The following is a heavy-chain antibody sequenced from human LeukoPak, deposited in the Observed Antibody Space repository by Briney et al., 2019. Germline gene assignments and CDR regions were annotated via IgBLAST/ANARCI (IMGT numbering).Heavy chain of an antibody. CDR2: ISGSGGST. Sequence: QSGGSLRLSCAASGFTFSSYAMSWVRQAPGKGLEWVSAISGSGGSTYYADSVKGRFTISSDNSQNTLYLQMNSLRAEDTAVYYCAKAAVGYSYGPFDYWGQGTLVTVSS. J-gene: IGHJ4*02. CDR1: GFTFSSYA. V-gene: IGHV3-23*01. D-gene: IGHD5-18*01. CDR3: AKAAVGYSYGPFDY.